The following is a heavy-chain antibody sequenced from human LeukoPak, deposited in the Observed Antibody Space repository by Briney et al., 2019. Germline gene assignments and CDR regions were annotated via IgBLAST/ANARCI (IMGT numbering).Heavy chain of an antibody. D-gene: IGHD3-3*01. CDR1: GYTFTGYY. J-gene: IGHJ3*02. V-gene: IGHV1-2*02. CDR2: INSNRGGT. Sequence: ASVKVSCKASGYTFTGYYIHWVRRAPGQGLEWMGWINSNRGGTNYAQKFQGRVTMTRDTSISTAYMELRSVRSDDTAVYYCARDHGDDAFDIWGPGTMVTVSS. CDR3: ARDHGDDAFDI.